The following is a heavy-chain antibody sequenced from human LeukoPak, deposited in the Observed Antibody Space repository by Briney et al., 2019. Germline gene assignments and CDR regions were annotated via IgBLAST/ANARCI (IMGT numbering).Heavy chain of an antibody. V-gene: IGHV1-2*02. J-gene: IGHJ4*02. CDR2: INPSGNST. D-gene: IGHD3-22*01. CDR3: ARDGPYYYDSSPTPLDY. Sequence: ASVKVSCKASGYTFSSYYMHWVRQAPGQGLEWMGIINPSGNSTNYAQKFQGRVTMTRDTSISTAYMELSRLRSDDTAVYYCARDGPYYYDSSPTPLDYWGQGTLVTVSS. CDR1: GYTFSSYY.